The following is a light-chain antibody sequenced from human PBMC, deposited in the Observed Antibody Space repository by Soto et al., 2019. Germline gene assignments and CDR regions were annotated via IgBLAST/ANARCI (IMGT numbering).Light chain of an antibody. Sequence: EIVLTQSPATLSLSPGERATLSCRATQSVDNSLAWYQQKPGQAPRLLLYDASNRATGIPPRFSGSGSGTDFTLTISSLEPEDSAVYYCQQRSNWPLTFGGGTNVEIK. CDR1: QSVDNS. J-gene: IGKJ4*01. CDR3: QQRSNWPLT. CDR2: DAS. V-gene: IGKV3-11*01.